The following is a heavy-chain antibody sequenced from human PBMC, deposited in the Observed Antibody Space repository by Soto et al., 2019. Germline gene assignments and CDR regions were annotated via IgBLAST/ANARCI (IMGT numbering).Heavy chain of an antibody. D-gene: IGHD3-3*01. J-gene: IGHJ4*02. CDR3: AKDYDFWSCYYTAFDY. Sequence: EVQLLESGGGLVQPGGSLRLSCAASGFTFSSYAISWVRQAPGKGLEWVSAISGSGGSTYYADSVKGRFTISRDNSKNTLNLQMNSLRAEDTAVYYCAKDYDFWSCYYTAFDYWGQGTLVTVSS. CDR2: ISGSGGST. CDR1: GFTFSSYA. V-gene: IGHV3-23*01.